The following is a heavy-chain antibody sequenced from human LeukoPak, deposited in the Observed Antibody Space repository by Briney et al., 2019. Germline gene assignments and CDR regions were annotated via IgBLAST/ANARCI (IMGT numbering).Heavy chain of an antibody. J-gene: IGHJ4*02. Sequence: GGSLRLSCAASGFTFSSYWMHWVRQAPGKGLVWVSRINSDGSSTSYADSVKGRFTISRDNAKNTLYLQMNSLRAEVTAVYYCASPYPKGYCSGGSCYSDWGQGTLVTVSS. CDR3: ASPYPKGYCSGGSCYSD. D-gene: IGHD2-15*01. V-gene: IGHV3-74*01. CDR2: INSDGSST. CDR1: GFTFSSYW.